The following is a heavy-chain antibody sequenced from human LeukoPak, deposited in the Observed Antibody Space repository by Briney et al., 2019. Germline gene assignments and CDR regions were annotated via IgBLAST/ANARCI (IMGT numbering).Heavy chain of an antibody. CDR2: IIPILGIA. V-gene: IGHV1-69*04. Sequence: ASVKVSCKASGGTFSSYAISWVRQAPGQGLEWMGRIIPILGIANYAQKFQGRVTITADKSTSTAYMELSSLRSEDTAVYYCARDDFAGDYYYGMDVWGQGTTVTVSS. CDR3: ARDDFAGDYYYGMDV. J-gene: IGHJ6*02. D-gene: IGHD3/OR15-3a*01. CDR1: GGTFSSYA.